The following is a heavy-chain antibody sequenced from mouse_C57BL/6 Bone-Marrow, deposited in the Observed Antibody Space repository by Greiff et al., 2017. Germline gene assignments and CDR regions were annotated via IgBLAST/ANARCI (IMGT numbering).Heavy chain of an antibody. CDR2: IRLKSDNYAT. Sequence: EVQLQESGGGLVQPGGSMKLSCVASGFTFSNYWMNWVRQSPEKGLEWVAQIRLKSDNYATHYAESVKGRFTISRDDSKSSVYLQMNNLRAEDTGIYYCTRGLGHFDYWGQGTTLTVSS. V-gene: IGHV6-3*01. J-gene: IGHJ2*01. D-gene: IGHD4-1*01. CDR3: TRGLGHFDY. CDR1: GFTFSNYW.